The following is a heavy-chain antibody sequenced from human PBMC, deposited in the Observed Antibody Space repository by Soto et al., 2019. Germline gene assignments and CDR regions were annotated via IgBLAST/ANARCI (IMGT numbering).Heavy chain of an antibody. CDR1: GYSFTSYW. V-gene: IGHV5-10-1*01. J-gene: IGHJ6*02. CDR2: IDPSDSYT. CDR3: ARRPHCSSTSCSENFDV. D-gene: IGHD2-2*01. Sequence: GESLKISCKGSGYSFTSYWISWVRQMPGKGLEWMGRIDPSDSYTNYSPSFQGHVTISADKSISTAYLQWSSLKASDTAMYYCARRPHCSSTSCSENFDVWGQGTTVTVSS.